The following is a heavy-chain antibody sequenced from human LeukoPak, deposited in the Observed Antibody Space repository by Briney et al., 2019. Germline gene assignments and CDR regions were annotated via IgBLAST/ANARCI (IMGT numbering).Heavy chain of an antibody. J-gene: IGHJ4*02. CDR1: GGSISSGGYY. D-gene: IGHD2-15*01. CDR2: IYYSGST. Sequence: SETLSLTCTVSGGSISSGGYYWSWIRQHPGKGLEWIRYIYYSGSTYYNPSLKSRVTISVDTSKNQFSLKLSSVTAADTAVYYCARVVVVAATYYFDYWGQGTLVTVSS. CDR3: ARVVVVAATYYFDY. V-gene: IGHV4-31*03.